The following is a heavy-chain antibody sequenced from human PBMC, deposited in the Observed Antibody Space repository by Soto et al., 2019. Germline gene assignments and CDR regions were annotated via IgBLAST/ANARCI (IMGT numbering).Heavy chain of an antibody. J-gene: IGHJ4*02. CDR2: INSDGSST. D-gene: IGHD6-19*01. CDR1: GFTFSTYW. V-gene: IGHV3-74*01. Sequence: GGSLRLSCAASGFTFSTYWMHWVRQVPGKGLVWVSRINSDGSSTTYADSVKGRFTISRDNAKNTLYLQMNSLRAEDTAVYYCASDSNIAVAGRLFVYWGQGTLVTVSS. CDR3: ASDSNIAVAGRLFVY.